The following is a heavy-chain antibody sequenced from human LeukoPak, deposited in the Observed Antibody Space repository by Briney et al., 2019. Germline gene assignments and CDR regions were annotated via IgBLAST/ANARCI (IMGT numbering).Heavy chain of an antibody. CDR3: AKDATAVVGTVYMDV. CDR1: GFSFSKYS. Sequence: GGSLRLSCVASGFSFSKYSMNWVRQAPGKGLEWVSSMSISTSTFIYYADSVKGRFTISRDNAKNTLYLQMDSLRAEDTAVYYCAKDATAVVGTVYMDVWGKGTTVTISS. J-gene: IGHJ6*03. CDR2: MSISTSTFI. V-gene: IGHV3-21*01. D-gene: IGHD6-13*01.